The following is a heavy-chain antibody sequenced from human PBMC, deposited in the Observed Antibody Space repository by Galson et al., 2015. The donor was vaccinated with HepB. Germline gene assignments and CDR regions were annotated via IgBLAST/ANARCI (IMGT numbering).Heavy chain of an antibody. D-gene: IGHD2-2*02. CDR1: GGSISSGSYY. CDR3: ARAGGGYCSSTSCYTARYYYYYMDV. CDR2: IYTSGSS. V-gene: IGHV4-61*02. Sequence: TLSLTCTVSGGSISSGSYYWSWIRQPAGKGLEWIGRIYTSGSSNYNPSLKSRVTMSVDTSKNQFSLKLSSVTAADTAVYYCARAGGGYCSSTSCYTARYYYYYMDVWGKGTTVTVSS. J-gene: IGHJ6*03.